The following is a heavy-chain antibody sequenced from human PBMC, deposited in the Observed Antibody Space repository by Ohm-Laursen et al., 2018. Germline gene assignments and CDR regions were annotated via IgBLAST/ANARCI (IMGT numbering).Heavy chain of an antibody. J-gene: IGHJ1*01. CDR1: GYTFTGCY. Sequence: ASVKVSCKTSGYTFTGCYMHWVRQAPGQGLEWMGWINPNSGGTNYAQKFQGRVTMTRDTSISTAYMELSRLRSDDTAVYYCARERRKSDSSGYYYVLGYFQHWGQGTLVTVSS. CDR3: ARERRKSDSSGYYYVLGYFQH. V-gene: IGHV1-2*02. CDR2: INPNSGGT. D-gene: IGHD3-22*01.